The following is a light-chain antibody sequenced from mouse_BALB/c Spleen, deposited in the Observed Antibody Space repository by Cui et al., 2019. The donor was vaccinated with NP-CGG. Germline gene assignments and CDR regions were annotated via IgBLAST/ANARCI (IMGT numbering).Light chain of an antibody. V-gene: IGLV1*01. Sequence: QAVVTQESALTTSPGETVTLTCRSSTGAVTTSNHANWVQEKPDHLFTGLIGGTNNRVPGVPARFSGSLIGDKAALTITGAQTDDEAIYFCALWYSNHWVFGGGTKLTVL. J-gene: IGLJ1*01. CDR1: TGAVTTSNH. CDR2: GTN. CDR3: ALWYSNHWV.